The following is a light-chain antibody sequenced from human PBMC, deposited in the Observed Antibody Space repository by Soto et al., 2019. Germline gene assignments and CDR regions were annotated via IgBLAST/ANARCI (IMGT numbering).Light chain of an antibody. Sequence: EIVMTQSPATLSVSPGERATLSCRASQSVSSSLAWYQQKPGQAPRLLIYGASTGATGITARFSGSGSGTDFSLTISSLQSEDFAVYYCLQYHHWPLTFGGGTKVEIK. CDR3: LQYHHWPLT. J-gene: IGKJ4*01. V-gene: IGKV3-15*01. CDR1: QSVSSS. CDR2: GAS.